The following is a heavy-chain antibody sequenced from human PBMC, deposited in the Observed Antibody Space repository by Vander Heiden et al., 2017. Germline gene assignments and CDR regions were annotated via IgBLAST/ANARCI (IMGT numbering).Heavy chain of an antibody. Sequence: QLQLQESGPGLVQPSETLSLTCTVAGGSISRSSYYWGWIRQPPGKGLEWIGSIYYSGSTYYNPSLKSRVTISVDTSKNQFSLKLSSVTAADTAVYYCARHQYYYDTTIDYWGQGTLVTVSS. CDR1: GGSISRSSYY. CDR2: IYYSGST. J-gene: IGHJ4*02. CDR3: ARHQYYYDTTIDY. D-gene: IGHD3-22*01. V-gene: IGHV4-39*01.